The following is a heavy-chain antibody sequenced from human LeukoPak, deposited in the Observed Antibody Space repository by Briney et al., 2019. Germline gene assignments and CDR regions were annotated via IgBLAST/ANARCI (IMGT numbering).Heavy chain of an antibody. CDR2: ISAYNGHT. Sequence: ASVKVSCKASGYTFTIYGISWVRQAPGQGLEWMGWISAYNGHTNYAQKLLGRVTMTTDTSTSTAYMELRSLRSDDTAVYYCAREGLEPRMFDFWGQGTLVTVPS. D-gene: IGHD1-1*01. CDR3: AREGLEPRMFDF. J-gene: IGHJ4*02. V-gene: IGHV1-18*01. CDR1: GYTFTIYG.